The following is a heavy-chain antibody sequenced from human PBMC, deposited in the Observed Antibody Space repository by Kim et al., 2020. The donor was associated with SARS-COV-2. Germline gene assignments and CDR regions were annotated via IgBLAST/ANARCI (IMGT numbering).Heavy chain of an antibody. CDR1: GFTFSDYY. J-gene: IGHJ4*02. CDR3: ARDHPYSSSWGVDY. Sequence: GGSLRLSCAASGFTFSDYYMSWIRQAPGKGLEWVSYISSSSSYTNYADSVKGRFTISRDNTKNSLYLQMNSLRAEDTAVYYCARDHPYSSSWGVDYWGPGNLVTVSS. CDR2: ISSSSSYT. V-gene: IGHV3-11*05. D-gene: IGHD6-6*01.